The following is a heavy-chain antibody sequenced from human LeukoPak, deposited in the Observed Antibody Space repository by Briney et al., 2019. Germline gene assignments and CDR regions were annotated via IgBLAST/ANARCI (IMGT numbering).Heavy chain of an antibody. J-gene: IGHJ6*03. D-gene: IGHD1-14*01. CDR2: ISGSGGTT. V-gene: IGHV3-23*01. CDR3: AKNRGALNYMDV. Sequence: PGGSLRLSCAASGFTFSSYAMSWVRQAPGKGLEWVSGISGSGGTTYYADSVKGRFTISRDNSKNTLYLQMNSLRAEDTAVYYCAKNRGALNYMDVWGKGTTVTVSS. CDR1: GFTFSSYA.